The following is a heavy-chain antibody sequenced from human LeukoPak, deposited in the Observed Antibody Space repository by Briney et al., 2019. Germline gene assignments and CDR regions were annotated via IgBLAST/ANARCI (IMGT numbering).Heavy chain of an antibody. V-gene: IGHV4-34*01. CDR2: INHSGST. D-gene: IGHD3-10*01. J-gene: IGHJ5*02. CDR3: ARNKYYYGSRNYGVPNWFDP. Sequence: PSETLSLTCAVYGGSFSGYYWSWIRQPPGKGLEWIGEINHSGSTYYNPSLKSRVTISVDTSKNQFSLKLSSVTAADTAVYYCARNKYYYGSRNYGVPNWFDPWGQGTLVTVSS. CDR1: GGSFSGYY.